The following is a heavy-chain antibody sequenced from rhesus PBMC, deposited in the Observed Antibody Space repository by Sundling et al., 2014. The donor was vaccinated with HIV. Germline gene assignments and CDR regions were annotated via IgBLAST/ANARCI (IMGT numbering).Heavy chain of an antibody. CDR3: AKFRGSGSWNRNLDY. J-gene: IGHJ4*01. CDR2: TDSGGGST. CDR1: GFTFSTYG. Sequence: EVQLVETGGGLVQPGGSLKLSCAASGFTFSTYGMSWVRQAPGKGLEWVSTTDSGGGSTYYADSVKGRFTISRYNSNNTLSLQMNSLRAEDTAVYYCAKFRGSGSWNRNLDYWGQGVLVTVSS. V-gene: IGHV3S42*01. D-gene: IGHD6-25*01.